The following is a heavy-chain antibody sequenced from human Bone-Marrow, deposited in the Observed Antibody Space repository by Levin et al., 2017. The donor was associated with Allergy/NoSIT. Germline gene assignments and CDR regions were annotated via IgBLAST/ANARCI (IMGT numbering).Heavy chain of an antibody. Sequence: AGGSLRLSCAASGFTLSAYSMNWVRQAPGKGLEWVSSISSSSNYIYYADSVKGRFTVSRENAKNSLYLQMDSLRAEDTAVYYCARPITPMGKYFGYWGQGVLVTVSS. CDR2: ISSSSNYI. CDR1: GFTLSAYS. V-gene: IGHV3-21*06. D-gene: IGHD1-14*01. J-gene: IGHJ4*02. CDR3: ARPITPMGKYFGY.